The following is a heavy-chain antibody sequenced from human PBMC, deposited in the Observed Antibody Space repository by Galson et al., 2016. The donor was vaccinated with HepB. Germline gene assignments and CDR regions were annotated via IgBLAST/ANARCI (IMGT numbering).Heavy chain of an antibody. CDR1: GFSLSNYD. CDR3: ANRVDPAAGEVYYYYTMDV. J-gene: IGHJ6*02. Sequence: SLRLSCAASGFSLSNYDMTWLRQAPGKGLEWVSSFGFIGGGTTYADSVKGRFSISRDTSTNTLFLQMNSLRAEDTAVYFCANRVDPAAGEVYYYYTMDVWGQGTTVTVSS. V-gene: IGHV3-23*01. CDR2: FGFIGGGT. D-gene: IGHD2-2*01.